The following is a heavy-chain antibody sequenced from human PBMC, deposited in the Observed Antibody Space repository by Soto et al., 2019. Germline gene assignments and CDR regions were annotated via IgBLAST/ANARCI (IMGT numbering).Heavy chain of an antibody. CDR2: INPSGGST. V-gene: IGHV1-46*01. D-gene: IGHD2-8*01. J-gene: IGHJ4*02. CDR1: GYTFTSYY. Sequence: GASVKVSCKASGYTFTSYYMHWVRQAPGQGLEWMGIINPSGGSTNYAQKIKGRVAMTRDTSTSTVYMEHNSLRSEDTAVYYCARPPYPGCINAVCYPLDYWGQGTLVTVSS. CDR3: ARPPYPGCINAVCYPLDY.